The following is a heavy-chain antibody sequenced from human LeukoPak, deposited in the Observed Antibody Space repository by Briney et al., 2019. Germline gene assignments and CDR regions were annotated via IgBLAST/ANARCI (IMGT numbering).Heavy chain of an antibody. Sequence: GGSLRLSCAASRFTFSGYAMYWVRQAPGKGLEWVSGIDASGVNTYYADSVKGRFTISRDNSNHTLYLQRNSLRAEDTAVYYCAKGSGSGWYGWFDPWGQGTLVTVSS. CDR1: RFTFSGYA. CDR3: AKGSGSGWYGWFDP. J-gene: IGHJ5*02. D-gene: IGHD6-19*01. V-gene: IGHV3-23*01. CDR2: IDASGVNT.